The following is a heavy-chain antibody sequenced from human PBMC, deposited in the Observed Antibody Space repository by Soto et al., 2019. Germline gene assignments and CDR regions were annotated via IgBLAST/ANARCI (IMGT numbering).Heavy chain of an antibody. CDR2: IIPIFGTA. Sequence: GASVQGSLKASGGTFRSYAISWLRQAPGQGLEWMGGIIPIFGTANYAQKFQGRVTITADESTSTAYMELSSLRSEDTAVYYCARVTRLRHYSYYYGMDVWGQGTTVTVSS. J-gene: IGHJ6*02. CDR1: GGTFRSYA. V-gene: IGHV1-69*13. D-gene: IGHD2-8*01. CDR3: ARVTRLRHYSYYYGMDV.